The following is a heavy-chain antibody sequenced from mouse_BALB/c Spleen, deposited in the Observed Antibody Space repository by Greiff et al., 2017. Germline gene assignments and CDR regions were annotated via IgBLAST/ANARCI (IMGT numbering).Heavy chain of an antibody. V-gene: IGHV1-69*02. CDR2: IYPSDSYT. CDR1: GYTFTSYW. CDR3: TREYDRDYFDY. D-gene: IGHD2-14*01. J-gene: IGHJ2*01. Sequence: QVQLQQPGAELVRPGASVKLSCKASGYTFTSYWINWVKQRPGQGLEWIGNIYPSDSYTNYNQKFKDKATLTVDKSSSTAYMQLSSPTSEDSAVYYCTREYDRDYFDYWGQGTTLTVSS.